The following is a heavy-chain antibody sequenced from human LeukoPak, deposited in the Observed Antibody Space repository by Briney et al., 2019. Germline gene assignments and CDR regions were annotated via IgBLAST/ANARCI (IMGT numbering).Heavy chain of an antibody. Sequence: GGSLRLSCAASGFTFSSYSMNWVRQAPGKGLGWVSVIYSGGSTYYAHAVKGRFTITRDNSKTTLYLQMSSLRAEDTAVYYCARDDGSSSAQCYWGQGTLVTVSS. D-gene: IGHD6-13*01. CDR1: GFTFSSYS. CDR3: ARDDGSSSAQCY. CDR2: IYSGGST. V-gene: IGHV3-66*02. J-gene: IGHJ4*02.